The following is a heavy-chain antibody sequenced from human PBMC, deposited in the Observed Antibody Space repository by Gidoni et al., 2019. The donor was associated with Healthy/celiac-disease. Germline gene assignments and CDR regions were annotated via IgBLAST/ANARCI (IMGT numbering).Heavy chain of an antibody. CDR1: GFTFSSCG. CDR3: ARRYCSGGSCYLDY. J-gene: IGHJ4*02. CDR2: IWYDGSNK. Sequence: QVQLVESGGGVVQPGRSLRLSCAASGFTFSSCGMHWVRQAPGKGLEWVAVIWYDGSNKYYADSVKGRFTISRDNSKNTLYLQMNSLRAEDTAVYYCARRYCSGGSCYLDYWGQGTLVTVSS. V-gene: IGHV3-33*01. D-gene: IGHD2-15*01.